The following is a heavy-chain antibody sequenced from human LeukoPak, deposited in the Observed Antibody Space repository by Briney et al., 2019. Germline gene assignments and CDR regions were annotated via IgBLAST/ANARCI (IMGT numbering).Heavy chain of an antibody. V-gene: IGHV1-46*01. CDR2: INPSGGST. CDR1: GYTFTSYY. CDR3: ARDQESLKYWFEP. J-gene: IGHJ5*02. Sequence: ASVKVSCKASGYTFTSYYMHWVRQAPGQGLEWMGIINPSGGSTSYAQKFQGRATMTRDTSTSPVYMELSSLGPEETAVYYCARDQESLKYWFEPWGQGTLVTVSS.